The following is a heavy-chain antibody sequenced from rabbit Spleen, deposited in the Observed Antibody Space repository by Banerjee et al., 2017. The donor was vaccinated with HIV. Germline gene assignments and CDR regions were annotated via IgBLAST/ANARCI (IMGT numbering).Heavy chain of an antibody. J-gene: IGHJ3*01. V-gene: IGHV1S45*01. CDR1: GFSLSRDYW. D-gene: IGHD7-1*01. CDR3: ARDTGTSFSSYGMDL. CDR2: IDAGVKGTT. Sequence: QEQLEESGGDLVKPEGSLTLTCTASGFSLSRDYWICWVRQAPGKGLEWIACIDAGVKGTTYYASWAKGRFAVSKTSPTTVTLQMTSLTAADMATYFCARDTGTSFSSYGMDLWGQGTLVTVS.